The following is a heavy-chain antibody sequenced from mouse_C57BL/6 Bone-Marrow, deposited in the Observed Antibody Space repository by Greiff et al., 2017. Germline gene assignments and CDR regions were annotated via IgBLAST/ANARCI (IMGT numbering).Heavy chain of an antibody. Sequence: EVQLQQSGPELVKPGASVKIPCKASGYTFTDYNMDWVKQSHGKSLEWIGDINPNNGGTIYNQKFKGKATLTVDKSSSTAYMELRSLTSEDTAVYYCARRGNSSGTLYYAMDYWGQGTSVTVSS. V-gene: IGHV1-18*01. CDR2: INPNNGGT. D-gene: IGHD3-2*02. J-gene: IGHJ4*01. CDR3: ARRGNSSGTLYYAMDY. CDR1: GYTFTDYN.